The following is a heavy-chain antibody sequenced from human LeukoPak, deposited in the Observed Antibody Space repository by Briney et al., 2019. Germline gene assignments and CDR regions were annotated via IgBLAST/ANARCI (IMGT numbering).Heavy chain of an antibody. D-gene: IGHD4-17*01. CDR1: RYTFTSNY. CDR3: AGPPSLRDGFDI. CDR2: INPSGGST. J-gene: IGHJ3*02. Sequence: ASVKVSCKAFRYTFTSNYMHWVRQAPGQGLEWMGIINPSGGSTSYAEKFQGRVTMTRDTSTSTVYMELSSLRSEDTAVYYCAGPPSLRDGFDIWGQGTMVTVSS. V-gene: IGHV1-46*01.